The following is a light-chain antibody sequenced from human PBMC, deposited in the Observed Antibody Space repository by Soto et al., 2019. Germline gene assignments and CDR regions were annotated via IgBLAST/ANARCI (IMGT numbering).Light chain of an antibody. V-gene: IGKV1-5*03. CDR3: QVYGSSSKT. Sequence: DIQMTQSPSTLSTSVGDRVTITCRASQSISSWLAWYQQKPGKAPKLLIYKASSLESGVPSRFSGSGSGTEFTLTISRLEPEDFAVYFCQVYGSSSKTFGQGTKVDI. CDR1: QSISSW. CDR2: KAS. J-gene: IGKJ1*01.